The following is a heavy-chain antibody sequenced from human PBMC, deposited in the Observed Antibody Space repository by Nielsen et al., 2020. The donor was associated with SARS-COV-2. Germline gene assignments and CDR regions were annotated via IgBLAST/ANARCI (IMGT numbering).Heavy chain of an antibody. CDR2: INHSGST. CDR3: ASALKRGAHYYGMDV. V-gene: IGHV4-34*01. J-gene: IGHJ6*02. CDR1: GGSFSGYY. D-gene: IGHD1-1*01. Sequence: SETLSLTCAVYGGSFSGYYWSWIRQPPGKGLEWIGEINHSGSTNYNPSLKSRVTISVDTSKNQFSLKLSSVTAADTAVYYCASALKRGAHYYGMDVWGQGTTVTVSS.